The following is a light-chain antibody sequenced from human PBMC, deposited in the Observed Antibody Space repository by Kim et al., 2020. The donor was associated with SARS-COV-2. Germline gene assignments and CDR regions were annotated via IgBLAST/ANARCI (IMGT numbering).Light chain of an antibody. J-gene: IGLJ3*02. CDR3: QVWDSSSHHWV. V-gene: IGLV3-21*04. CDR2: YDS. CDR1: NIGTKS. Sequence: PRKTARMTCGGSNIGTKSVLWYQQTPSQAPVLVIYYDSDRPSGLPERFSGSNSEDTATLTISWVEAGDEADYFCQVWDSSSHHWVFGGGTKVTVL.